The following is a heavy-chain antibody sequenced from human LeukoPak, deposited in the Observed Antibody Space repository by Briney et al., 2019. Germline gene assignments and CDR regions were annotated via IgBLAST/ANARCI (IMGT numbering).Heavy chain of an antibody. CDR3: ARDPNFWGAEPQYFQP. J-gene: IGHJ1*01. Sequence: GGSLRLSCAASGFTFSDYYMSWIRQAPGKGLEWISSISGSGSIHTIIYYADSVKGRFTISRDNAKNSLYLQMSSLSAEGTGVYYWARDPNFWGAEPQYFQPGGRGTLVTVSS. CDR2: ISGSGSIHTII. CDR1: GFTFSDYY. D-gene: IGHD3-3*01. V-gene: IGHV3-11*04.